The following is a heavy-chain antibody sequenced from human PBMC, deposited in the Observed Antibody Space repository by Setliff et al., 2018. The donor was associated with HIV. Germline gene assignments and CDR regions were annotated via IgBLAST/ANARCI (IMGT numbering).Heavy chain of an antibody. CDR1: GGSISSGSYY. Sequence: PSETLSLTCTVSGGSISSGSYYWSWMRQPAGKGLEWIGHIYTSGSTNYNPSLKSRVTISVDTSKNQFSLKLSSVTAADTAVYYCARLTTTYYYDSSAYYHPVWGQGTLVTVSS. CDR2: IYTSGST. J-gene: IGHJ4*02. V-gene: IGHV4-61*09. CDR3: ARLTTTYYYDSSAYYHPV. D-gene: IGHD3-22*01.